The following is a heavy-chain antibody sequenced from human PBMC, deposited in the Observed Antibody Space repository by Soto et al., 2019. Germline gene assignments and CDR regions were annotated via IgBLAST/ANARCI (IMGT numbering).Heavy chain of an antibody. CDR3: ARARGARYFDY. CDR1: GGSISSDDYY. J-gene: IGHJ4*02. V-gene: IGHV4-30-4*01. Sequence: QVQLQESGPGLVKPSQTLSLNCTVSGGSISSDDYYWSWIRQPPGKGLEWIGDIHYSGSTYYNPSLKSRVTISVDTSKNQFSLKLSSVTASDTAVYYCARARGARYFDYWGQGTLVTVSS. CDR2: IHYSGST. D-gene: IGHD2-15*01.